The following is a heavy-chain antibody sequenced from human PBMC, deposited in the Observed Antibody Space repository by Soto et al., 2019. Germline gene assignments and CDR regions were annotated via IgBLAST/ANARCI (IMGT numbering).Heavy chain of an antibody. V-gene: IGHV3-23*01. CDR3: AKENGYSSSWFEFDY. CDR2: ISGGGGST. Sequence: EVQLLESGGGLVQPGGSLRLSCAASGFTFSSYAMSWVRQAPGKGLVWVSAISGGGGSTYYADSVKGRFTISRDNSKNTLYLQMNSLRAEDPAVYYCAKENGYSSSWFEFDYWDQGTLVTVSS. D-gene: IGHD6-13*01. CDR1: GFTFSSYA. J-gene: IGHJ4*02.